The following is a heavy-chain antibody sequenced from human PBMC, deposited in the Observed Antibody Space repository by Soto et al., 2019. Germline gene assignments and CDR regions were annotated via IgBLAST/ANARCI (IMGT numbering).Heavy chain of an antibody. CDR1: GFTFSSYA. CDR2: ISGSGGST. J-gene: IGHJ4*02. V-gene: IGHV3-23*01. D-gene: IGHD3-9*01. CDR3: AKILRYFDWPIYFDY. Sequence: GGSLRLSCAASGFTFSSYAMSWVRQAPGKGLEWVSAISGSGGSTYYADSVKGRFTISRDNSKNTLYLQMNSLRAEDTAVYYCAKILRYFDWPIYFDYWGQGTLVTVSS.